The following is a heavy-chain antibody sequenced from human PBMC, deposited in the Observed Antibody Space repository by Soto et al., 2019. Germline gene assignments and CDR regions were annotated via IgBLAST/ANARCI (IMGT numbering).Heavy chain of an antibody. CDR2: INYDGYS. D-gene: IGHD3-10*01. CDR1: GGSITNYY. V-gene: IGHV4-59*08. CDR3: ARHGFGPLHGLVDV. Sequence: QVQLQESGPGLVKPSETLSLTCTVSGGSITNYYCSWFRQPPGKGLEWIGYINYDGYSAYNLSLKRRVTLSMGSSKTQFSLMLESVTATDTTVYYCARHGFGPLHGLVDVWGQVTTVIVSS. J-gene: IGHJ6*02.